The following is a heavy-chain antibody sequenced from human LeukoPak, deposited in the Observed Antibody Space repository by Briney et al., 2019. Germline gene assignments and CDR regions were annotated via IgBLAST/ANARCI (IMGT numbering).Heavy chain of an antibody. CDR1: GGSISSGSYY. CDR3: ARGEVHYDFYEGYDY. D-gene: IGHD3-3*01. CDR2: IYTSGST. J-gene: IGHJ4*02. V-gene: IGHV4-61*02. Sequence: SETLSLTCTVSGGSISSGSYYWSWIRQPAGKGLEWIGRIYTSGSTNYNPSLKSRVTISVDTSKNQFSLKLSSVTAADTAVYYCARGEVHYDFYEGYDYWGQGTLVTVSS.